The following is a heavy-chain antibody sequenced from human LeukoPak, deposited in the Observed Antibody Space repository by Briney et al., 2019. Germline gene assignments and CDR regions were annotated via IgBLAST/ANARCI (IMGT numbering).Heavy chain of an antibody. CDR1: GGSISSSSYY. Sequence: TSETLSLTCTVSGGSISSSSYYWGWIRQPPGKGLEWIGSIYYSGSTYYDPSLKSRVTISVDTSKNQFSPKLSSVTAADTAVYYCARPYCSGGSCYVPQGGMRFDIWGQGTMVTVSS. D-gene: IGHD2-15*01. CDR2: IYYSGST. V-gene: IGHV4-39*01. CDR3: ARPYCSGGSCYVPQGGMRFDI. J-gene: IGHJ3*02.